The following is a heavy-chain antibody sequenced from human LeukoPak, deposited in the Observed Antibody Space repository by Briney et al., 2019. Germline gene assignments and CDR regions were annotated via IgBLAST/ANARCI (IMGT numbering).Heavy chain of an antibody. V-gene: IGHV3-21*01. CDR2: ISSRSSYI. CDR3: ARGPGDYSKTFDS. J-gene: IGHJ4*02. Sequence: GGSLRLSCAASGFTFSSYSMNWVRQAPGKGLEWVSSISSRSSYIYYADSVKGRFTISRDNAKNSMYLQMNSLRAEDTAVYYCARGPGDYSKTFDSWGQGTLVTVSS. CDR1: GFTFSSYS. D-gene: IGHD4-11*01.